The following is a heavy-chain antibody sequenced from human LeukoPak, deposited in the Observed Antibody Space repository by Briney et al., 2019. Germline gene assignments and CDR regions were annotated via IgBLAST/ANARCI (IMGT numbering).Heavy chain of an antibody. Sequence: GESLKISCKGSGYSFTSYWIGWVRQMPGKGLEWMGIIYPGDSDTRYSPSLQGQVTISADKSISTAYLQWSSLKASDTAMYYCASQRLTMVRGVINYYYMDVWGKGTTVTVSS. CDR3: ASQRLTMVRGVINYYYMDV. CDR2: IYPGDSDT. CDR1: GYSFTSYW. V-gene: IGHV5-51*01. J-gene: IGHJ6*03. D-gene: IGHD3-10*01.